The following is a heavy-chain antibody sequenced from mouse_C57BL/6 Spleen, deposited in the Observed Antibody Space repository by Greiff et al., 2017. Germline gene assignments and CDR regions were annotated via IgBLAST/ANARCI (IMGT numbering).Heavy chain of an antibody. CDR1: GFTFSDYG. CDR3: ARSGYDGMDY. D-gene: IGHD2-2*01. Sequence: EVNVVESGGGLVKPGGSLKLSCAASGFTFSDYGMHWVRQAPEKGLEWVAYISSGSSTIYYADTVKGRFTISRDNAKNTLFLQMTSLRSEDTAMYYCARSGYDGMDYWGQGTSVTVSS. V-gene: IGHV5-17*01. CDR2: ISSGSSTI. J-gene: IGHJ4*01.